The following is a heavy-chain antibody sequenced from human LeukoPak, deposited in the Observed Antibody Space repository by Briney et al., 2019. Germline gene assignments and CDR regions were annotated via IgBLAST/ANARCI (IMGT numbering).Heavy chain of an antibody. Sequence: GGSLRLSCAASGFTFSTHSMNWVSQAPGKGLEWVSSINSGGSYIYYADSVKGRFTISRDNAKNSLHLQMNSLRADDTAVYYCARETDYGDFPDWGQGTLVTVSS. CDR1: GFTFSTHS. D-gene: IGHD4-17*01. CDR2: INSGGSYI. J-gene: IGHJ4*02. V-gene: IGHV3-21*01. CDR3: ARETDYGDFPD.